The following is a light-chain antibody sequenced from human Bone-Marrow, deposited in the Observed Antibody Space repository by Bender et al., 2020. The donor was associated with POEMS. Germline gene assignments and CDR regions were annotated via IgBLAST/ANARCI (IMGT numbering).Light chain of an antibody. CDR1: SSDVGGYNY. V-gene: IGLV2-11*01. Sequence: QSALTQPRSVSGSPGQSVTISCTGTSSDVGGYNYVSWYQHHPGKAPKLMIYDVSKRSSGVPDRFSGSKSGNTASLTISGLQAEDEADYYCCSYAGTSTLVFGGGTKLTVL. CDR2: DVS. J-gene: IGLJ2*01. CDR3: CSYAGTSTLV.